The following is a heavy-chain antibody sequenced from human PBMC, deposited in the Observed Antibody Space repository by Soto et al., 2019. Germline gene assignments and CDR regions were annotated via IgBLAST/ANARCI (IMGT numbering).Heavy chain of an antibody. CDR3: ARGRGSSLLNWFDP. Sequence: SETLSLTCTVSGGSISSGSSYWGWIRQPPGKGLEWIGSIYYLGNTYYNPSLGGRVSISVDTSKNQFSLKLSSVTAADTAVFYCARGRGSSLLNWFDPWGQGTLVTVSS. V-gene: IGHV4-39*01. CDR2: IYYLGNT. J-gene: IGHJ5*02. CDR1: GGSISSGSSY. D-gene: IGHD6-6*01.